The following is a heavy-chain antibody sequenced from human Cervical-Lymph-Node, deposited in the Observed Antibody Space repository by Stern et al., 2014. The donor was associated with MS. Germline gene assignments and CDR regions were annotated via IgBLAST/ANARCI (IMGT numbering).Heavy chain of an antibody. D-gene: IGHD3-22*01. CDR3: ARGAEYYYDSSGYYYGLGY. CDR1: GGTFSSYA. V-gene: IGHV1-69*01. Sequence: QMQLVQSGAEVKKPGSSVKVSCKASGGTFSSYAISWVRQAPGQGLEWMGGIIPIFGTANYAQKFQGRVTITADESTSTAYMELSSLRSEDTAVYYCARGAEYYYDSSGYYYGLGYWGQGTLVTVSS. J-gene: IGHJ4*02. CDR2: IIPIFGTA.